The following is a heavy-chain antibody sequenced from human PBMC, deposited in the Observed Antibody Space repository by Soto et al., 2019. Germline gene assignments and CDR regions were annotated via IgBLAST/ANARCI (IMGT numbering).Heavy chain of an antibody. CDR2: IIPILGIA. Sequence: QVQLVQSGAEVKKPGSSVKVSCKASGSTFSSYTISWVRQAPGQGLEWMGRIIPILGIANYAQKFQGRVTITAEKSTRTAYMELSSLRSEDTAVYYCAGGEDIVVVVAATLDYWGQGTLVTVSS. CDR1: GSTFSSYT. V-gene: IGHV1-69*02. D-gene: IGHD2-15*01. CDR3: AGGEDIVVVVAATLDY. J-gene: IGHJ4*02.